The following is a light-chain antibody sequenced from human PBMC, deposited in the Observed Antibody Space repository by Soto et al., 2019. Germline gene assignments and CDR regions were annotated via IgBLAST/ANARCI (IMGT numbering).Light chain of an antibody. Sequence: QSVLTQPPSVSGAPGQKVTISCTGSSSNIGAGYDVYWYQQLQGTAPKLLIYGNSNRPSGVPDRFSGSKSGTSASLAITGLQAEDEADYYCQSYDSSLFVVFGGGTKRTVL. V-gene: IGLV1-40*01. J-gene: IGLJ2*01. CDR3: QSYDSSLFVV. CDR2: GNS. CDR1: SSNIGAGYD.